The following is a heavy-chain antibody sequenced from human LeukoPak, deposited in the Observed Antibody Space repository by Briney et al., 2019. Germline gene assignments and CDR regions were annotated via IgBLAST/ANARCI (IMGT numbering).Heavy chain of an antibody. CDR2: ISAYNGNT. V-gene: IGHV1-18*01. CDR3: AREWPYTSGWYNMDY. J-gene: IGHJ4*02. Sequence: ASVKVSCEASGYTFTSYGISWVRQAPGQGLEWMGWISAYNGNTNYAQKLQGRVTMTTDTSTSTAYMELRSLRSDDTAVYYCAREWPYTSGWYNMDYWGQGTLVSVSS. CDR1: GYTFTSYG. D-gene: IGHD6-19*01.